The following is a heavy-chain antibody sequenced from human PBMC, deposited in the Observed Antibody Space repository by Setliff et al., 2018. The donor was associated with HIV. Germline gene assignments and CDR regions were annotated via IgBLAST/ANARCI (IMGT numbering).Heavy chain of an antibody. J-gene: IGHJ4*02. CDR3: ARDYHDSSGYIFFPGLPDY. V-gene: IGHV1-2*02. CDR1: GYTFTGYY. D-gene: IGHD3-22*01. CDR2: INPNNGGT. Sequence: ASVKVSCKASGYTFTGYYMHWVRQAPGQGLEWMGWINPNNGGTNYAQKFQGRVTMTRDTSISTAYMELSRLRSDDTAVYYCARDYHDSSGYIFFPGLPDYWGQGTLVTAPQ.